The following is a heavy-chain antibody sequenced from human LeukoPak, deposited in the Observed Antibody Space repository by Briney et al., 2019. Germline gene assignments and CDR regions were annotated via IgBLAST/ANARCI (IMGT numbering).Heavy chain of an antibody. CDR2: IYDSGIT. CDR3: ARSSSWYLSSAFDI. D-gene: IGHD6-13*01. CDR1: GGSTSSYY. Sequence: SETLSLTCTVSGGSTSSYYWNWIRQPPGKGLEWIGYIYDSGITNYNPSLRSRVTISVDTSKNQFSLKLSSVTAADTAVYYCARSSSWYLSSAFDIWGQGTMVTVSS. V-gene: IGHV4-59*01. J-gene: IGHJ3*02.